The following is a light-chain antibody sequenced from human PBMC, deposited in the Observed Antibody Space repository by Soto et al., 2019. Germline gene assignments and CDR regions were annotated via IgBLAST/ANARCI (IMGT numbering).Light chain of an antibody. Sequence: EIVMTQSPATLSVSPGQRATLSCRASQSFSSNLAWYQQKPGQAPRLLIYGASTRATGIPARFSGSGSGTEFTLTISSLQSEDFEVYYCQKYNNWTPTFGQGTKV. CDR2: GAS. J-gene: IGKJ1*01. CDR3: QKYNNWTPT. CDR1: QSFSSN. V-gene: IGKV3-15*01.